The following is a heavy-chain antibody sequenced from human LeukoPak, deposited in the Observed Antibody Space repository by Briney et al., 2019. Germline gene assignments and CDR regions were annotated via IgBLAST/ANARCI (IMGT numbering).Heavy chain of an antibody. CDR3: AESIAANGTVY. CDR2: ISDSGGRT. CDR1: GFTFGSYA. J-gene: IGHJ4*02. D-gene: IGHD6-13*01. Sequence: GRPLRLSCAASGFTFGSYAMNWVRQAPGKGLEWVSVISDSGGRTYYADSVKGRFTISRDNSKNTLFLQMSSLRAEDTAVYYCAESIAANGTVYWGQGTQVTVSS. V-gene: IGHV3-23*01.